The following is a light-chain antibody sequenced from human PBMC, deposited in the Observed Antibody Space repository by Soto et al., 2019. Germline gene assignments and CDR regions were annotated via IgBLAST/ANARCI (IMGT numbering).Light chain of an antibody. Sequence: IQMTQFPFTRCPSIRDRVTITCWASQSISTYLAWYRHKPGEAPKLLIYKASTLERGVPSRFSGSGSGTDFTLTISSLQPEDSATYYCQQSDSMPWTFGQGTKVDIK. CDR1: QSISTY. J-gene: IGKJ1*01. CDR2: KAS. CDR3: QQSDSMPWT. V-gene: IGKV1-5*03.